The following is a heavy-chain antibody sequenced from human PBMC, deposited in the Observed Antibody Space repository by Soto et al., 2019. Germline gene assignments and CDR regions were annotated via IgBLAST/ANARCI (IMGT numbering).Heavy chain of an antibody. CDR2: ISSSASYI. V-gene: IGHV3-21*01. CDR1: GFSFDYFC. CDR3: ARSRSHWLASDS. Sequence: EVQLVESGGGLVKSGGSLTLSCEAAGFSFDYFCMTWVRQAPGKGLEWVSFISSSASYIYYADSVKGRFTVSRDNAKKALNLQRNRLRAEDTAVYYCARSRSHWLASDSWGQGTLVTVSA. D-gene: IGHD6-19*01. J-gene: IGHJ4*02.